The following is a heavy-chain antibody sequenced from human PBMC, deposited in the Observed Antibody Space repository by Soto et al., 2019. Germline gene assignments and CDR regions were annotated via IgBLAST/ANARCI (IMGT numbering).Heavy chain of an antibody. CDR2: IYHSGST. CDR1: GGSISSSNW. J-gene: IGHJ5*02. Sequence: QVQLQESGPGLVKPSGTLSLTCAVSGGSISSSNWWSWVRQPPGKGLEWIGEIYHSGSTNYNPSLKSRVTISVDKSKNQFSLKLSSVAAADTAVYYCARGCYSDFWSGYEGCWFDPWGEGTLVTVSS. CDR3: ARGCYSDFWSGYEGCWFDP. V-gene: IGHV4-4*02. D-gene: IGHD3-3*01.